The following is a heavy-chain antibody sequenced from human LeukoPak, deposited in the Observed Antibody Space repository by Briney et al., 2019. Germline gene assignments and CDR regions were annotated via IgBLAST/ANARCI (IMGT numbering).Heavy chain of an antibody. CDR2: IYPGDSDT. V-gene: IGHV5-51*01. CDR1: GYSFTTYW. D-gene: IGHD3-3*01. CDR3: ARGRFPNWFDP. Sequence: GESLWISCKGSGYSFTTYWIGWVRQMPGKGLEWVGIIYPGDSDTRYSPSFQGQVTISADKSISTAYLQWSSLKASDTAMYYCARGRFPNWFDPWGQGTLVTVSS. J-gene: IGHJ5*02.